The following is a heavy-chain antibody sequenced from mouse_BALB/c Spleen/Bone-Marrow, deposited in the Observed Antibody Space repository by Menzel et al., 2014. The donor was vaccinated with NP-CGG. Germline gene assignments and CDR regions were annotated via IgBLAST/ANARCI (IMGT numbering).Heavy chain of an antibody. CDR2: ILPGRGST. CDR1: GYTFSSYW. J-gene: IGHJ4*01. D-gene: IGHD1-1*01. Sequence: QVQLQQPGAELMKPGASVKTSCKATGYTFSSYWIEWVKQRPGHGLEWIGEILPGRGSTNYNEKFKGKATFTSDTSSSTAYMQLSSLTSEDSAVYYCARWDTTAMDYWGQGTSVTVSS. V-gene: IGHV1-9*01. CDR3: ARWDTTAMDY.